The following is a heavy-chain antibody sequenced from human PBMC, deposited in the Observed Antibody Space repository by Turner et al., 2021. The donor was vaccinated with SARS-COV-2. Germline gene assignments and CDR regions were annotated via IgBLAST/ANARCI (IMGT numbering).Heavy chain of an antibody. Sequence: EVQLVESGGGLVKPGGSLRLSCAASGLTVSSNYMSWVRQAPGKGLEWVSVIYSGGSTYYADSVKGRFTISRDNSKNTLYLQMNSLRAEDTAVYYCAREAAAGNFHGWFDPWGQGTLVTVSS. J-gene: IGHJ5*02. CDR2: IYSGGST. D-gene: IGHD6-13*01. CDR1: GLTVSSNY. CDR3: AREAAAGNFHGWFDP. V-gene: IGHV3-66*01.